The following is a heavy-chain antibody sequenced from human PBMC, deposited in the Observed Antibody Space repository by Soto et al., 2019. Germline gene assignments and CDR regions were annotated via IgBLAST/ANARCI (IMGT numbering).Heavy chain of an antibody. CDR2: IIPIFGTA. V-gene: IGHV1-69*13. CDR1: GGTFSSYA. CDR3: ARAMRCGGVCDWDYYGMDV. J-gene: IGHJ6*02. Sequence: SVKVSCKASGGTFSSYAISWVRQAPGQGLEWMGGIIPIFGTANYAQKFQGRVTITADESTSTAYMEQSSLRSEDTAVYYCARAMRCGGVCDWDYYGMDVWGQGTTVTVSS. D-gene: IGHD2-8*02.